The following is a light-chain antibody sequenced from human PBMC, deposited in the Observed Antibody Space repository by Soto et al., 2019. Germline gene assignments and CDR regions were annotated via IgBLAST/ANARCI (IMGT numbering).Light chain of an antibody. CDR1: SSDVGGYNY. CDR3: SSYTSSSNVV. V-gene: IGLV2-14*01. Sequence: QSALTQPASVSGSPGQSITISCTGTSSDVGGYNYVSWYQQHPGKAPKLMIYDVSNRPSGVSNRFSASKSGNTATLTISGLQAEDEADYYCSSYTSSSNVVFGRGTKLTVL. CDR2: DVS. J-gene: IGLJ2*01.